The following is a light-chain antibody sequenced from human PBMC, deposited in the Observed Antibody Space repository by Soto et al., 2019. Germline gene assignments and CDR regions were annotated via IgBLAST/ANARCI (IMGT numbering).Light chain of an antibody. J-gene: IGKJ1*01. CDR2: XXX. CDR1: QTVNTW. CDR3: QQYNSYS. V-gene: IGKV1-5*01. Sequence: DIQLSQSPSTLAASVGDRVTITCLASQTVNTWLAWYHQKAXRAPXLXXXXXXSLQSGVPSRFSGSGSGTEFTLTISSLQPDDFATYYCQQYNSYSFGQGTKVDIK.